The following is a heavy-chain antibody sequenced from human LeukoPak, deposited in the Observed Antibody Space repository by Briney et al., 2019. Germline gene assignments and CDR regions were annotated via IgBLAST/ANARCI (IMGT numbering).Heavy chain of an antibody. Sequence: PGGSLRLSCAASGYTFNNYAMSWVRQAPGKGLEWVSAISGSGDNTYYADSVKGRFTISRDNSKNTLYPQMNSLRAEDTAIYYCAKHPHIVVVVAASGGDWFDPWGQGTLVTVSS. D-gene: IGHD2-15*01. CDR3: AKHPHIVVVVAASGGDWFDP. V-gene: IGHV3-23*01. CDR2: ISGSGDNT. J-gene: IGHJ5*02. CDR1: GYTFNNYA.